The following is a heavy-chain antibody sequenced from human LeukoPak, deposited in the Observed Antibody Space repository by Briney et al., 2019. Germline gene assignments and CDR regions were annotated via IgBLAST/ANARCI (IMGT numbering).Heavy chain of an antibody. D-gene: IGHD6-13*01. CDR3: ARDSISMYSSSWYDAFDI. CDR2: IKQDGSEK. Sequence: GGSLRLSCAASGFTFSSYWMSWVRQAPGKGLEWVANIKQDGSEKYYVDSVKGRFTISRDNAKNSLYLQMNSLRAEDTAVYYCARDSISMYSSSWYDAFDIWGQGTMVTVSS. V-gene: IGHV3-7*01. J-gene: IGHJ3*02. CDR1: GFTFSSYW.